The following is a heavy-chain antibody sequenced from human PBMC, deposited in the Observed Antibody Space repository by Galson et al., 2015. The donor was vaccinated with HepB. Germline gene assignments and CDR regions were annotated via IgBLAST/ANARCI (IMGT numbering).Heavy chain of an antibody. CDR3: ARDLPLYDSSGYYKSSDP. J-gene: IGHJ5*02. D-gene: IGHD3-22*01. CDR2: IIPIFGTA. CDR1: GGTFSSYA. Sequence: SVKVSCKASGGTFSSYAISWVRQAPGQGLEWMGGIIPIFGTANYAQKFQGRVTITADESTSTAYMELSSLRSEDTAVYYCARDLPLYDSSGYYKSSDPWGQGTLVTVSS. V-gene: IGHV1-69*13.